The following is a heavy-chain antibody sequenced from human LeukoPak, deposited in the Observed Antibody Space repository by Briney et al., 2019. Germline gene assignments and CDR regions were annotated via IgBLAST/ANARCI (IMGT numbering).Heavy chain of an antibody. CDR2: INLDGSEV. D-gene: IGHD3/OR15-3a*01. CDR3: ASGRHDFVH. CDR1: GFAFTTYW. Sequence: GGSLRLSCATSGFAFTTYWMTWVRQAPGKGLEWMANINLDGSEVHYVDSLKDRFTTSRDNARNSLFLQMNSLRAEDTAVYYCASGRHDFVHWGHGTLVTVSS. J-gene: IGHJ4*01. V-gene: IGHV3-7*01.